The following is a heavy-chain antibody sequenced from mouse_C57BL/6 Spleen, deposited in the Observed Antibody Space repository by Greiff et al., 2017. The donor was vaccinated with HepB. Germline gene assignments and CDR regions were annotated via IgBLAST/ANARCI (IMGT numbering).Heavy chain of an antibody. D-gene: IGHD1-1*01. Sequence: EVQLQQSVAELVRPGASVKLSCTASGFNIKNTYMHWVKQRPEQGLEWIGRIDPANGNTKYAPKFQGKATITADTSSNTAYLQLRSLTSEDTAIFYWARDYGSSYYCYFDVWGTGTTVTVSS. CDR1: GFNIKNTY. CDR3: ARDYGSSYYCYFDV. CDR2: IDPANGNT. J-gene: IGHJ1*03. V-gene: IGHV14-3*01.